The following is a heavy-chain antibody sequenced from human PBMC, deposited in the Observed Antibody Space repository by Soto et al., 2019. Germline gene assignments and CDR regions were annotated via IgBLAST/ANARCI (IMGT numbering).Heavy chain of an antibody. J-gene: IGHJ4*02. CDR2: IDYSGST. V-gene: IGHV4-31*01. CDR1: GCSISSGGYY. D-gene: IGHD5-12*01. CDR3: ARRIVATIYYFDY. Sequence: QVQLQESGPGLVKPSQTLSLTCTVSGCSISSGGYYWSWILQHPGKGLEWIAYIDYSGSTYYNPSLTSLVTITVDTCKNQFSLKLSSLTAADTAVYYCARRIVATIYYFDYWGQGTLVTVSS.